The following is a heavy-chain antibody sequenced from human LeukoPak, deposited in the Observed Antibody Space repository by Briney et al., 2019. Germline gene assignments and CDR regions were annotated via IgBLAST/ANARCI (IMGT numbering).Heavy chain of an antibody. D-gene: IGHD3-16*01. CDR2: INSDGSST. CDR3: ARVWGSDALDI. J-gene: IGHJ3*02. CDR1: GFTFSHYW. Sequence: QPGGSLRLSCAASGFTFSHYWMQWVRQAPGKGLVWVSRINSDGSSTTYADSVKGRFTISRDNAKNTLYLQMNSLRAEDTAEYYCARVWGSDALDIWGQGTMVTVSS. V-gene: IGHV3-74*01.